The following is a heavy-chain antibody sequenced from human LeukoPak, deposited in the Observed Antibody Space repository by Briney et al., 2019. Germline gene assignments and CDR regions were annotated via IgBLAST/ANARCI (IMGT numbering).Heavy chain of an antibody. Sequence: GGSLRLSCTTSGLSFSTYGMHWVRQAPGRGLEWLTLIRPDGRMKFYSDSVKGRFTVSRDNSLSMLYLEMTSLRSEDTAVYYCVKDDPVLHYWGQGTLVSVSS. V-gene: IGHV3-30*02. J-gene: IGHJ4*02. CDR1: GLSFSTYG. CDR3: VKDDPVLHY. CDR2: IRPDGRMK.